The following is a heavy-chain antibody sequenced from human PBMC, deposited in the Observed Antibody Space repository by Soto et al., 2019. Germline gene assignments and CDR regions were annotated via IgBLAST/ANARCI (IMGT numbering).Heavy chain of an antibody. Sequence: SVKVSCKASGGTFSSYAISWVRQAPGQGLEWMGGVIPIFGTANYAQKFQGRVTITADESTSTAYMELSSLRSEDTAVYYCASSHVQGDSSAAFDYWGQGTLVTVSS. CDR2: VIPIFGTA. CDR1: GGTFSSYA. CDR3: ASSHVQGDSSAAFDY. J-gene: IGHJ4*02. D-gene: IGHD3-22*01. V-gene: IGHV1-69*13.